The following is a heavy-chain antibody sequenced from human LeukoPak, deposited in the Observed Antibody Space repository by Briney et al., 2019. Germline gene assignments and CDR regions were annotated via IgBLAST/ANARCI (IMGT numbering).Heavy chain of an antibody. CDR3: ARKGSGYYWGYFDY. Sequence: SETLSLTCAVSGGSISSSNWWSWVRQPPGKGLEWIGEIYHSGSANYNPSLKSRVTISVDKSKNQFSLKLSSVTAADTAVYYCARKGSGYYWGYFDYWGQGTLVTVSS. D-gene: IGHD3-22*01. CDR1: GGSISSSNW. J-gene: IGHJ4*02. CDR2: IYHSGSA. V-gene: IGHV4-4*02.